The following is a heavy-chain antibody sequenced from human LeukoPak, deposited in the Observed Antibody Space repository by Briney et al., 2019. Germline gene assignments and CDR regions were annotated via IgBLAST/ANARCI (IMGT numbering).Heavy chain of an antibody. V-gene: IGHV3-33*01. CDR2: IWYDGSNK. J-gene: IGHJ4*02. CDR1: GFTFSSYG. D-gene: IGHD3-10*01. CDR3: TTGGYYFDY. Sequence: GGSLRLSCAASGFTFSSYGMHWVRQAPGKGLEWVAVIWYDGSNKYYADSVKGRFTISRDNSKNTLYLQMNSLRAEDTAVYYCTTGGYYFDYWGQGTLVTVSS.